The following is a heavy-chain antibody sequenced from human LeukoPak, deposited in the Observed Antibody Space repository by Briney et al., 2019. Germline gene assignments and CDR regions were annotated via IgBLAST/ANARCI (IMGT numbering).Heavy chain of an antibody. CDR2: INHSGST. D-gene: IGHD2-15*01. V-gene: IGHV4-34*01. Sequence: GSLRLSCAASGFTFSHAWMTWVRQPPGKGLEWIGEINHSGSTNYNPSLKSRVTISVDTSKNQFSLKLSSVTAADTAVYYCARVVRTVEDIVVVVAATRGLYYFDYWGQGTLVTVSS. J-gene: IGHJ4*02. CDR3: ARVVRTVEDIVVVVAATRGLYYFDY. CDR1: GFTFSHAW.